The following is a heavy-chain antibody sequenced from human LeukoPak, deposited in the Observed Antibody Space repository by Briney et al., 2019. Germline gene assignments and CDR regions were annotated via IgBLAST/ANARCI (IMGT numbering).Heavy chain of an antibody. CDR1: RFTFSSYA. CDR2: ISGSGDST. Sequence: PGGSLRLSCAASRFTFSSYAMGWVRQAPGKGLKWVSSISGSGDSTHYADSVKGRFTISRDNSKNTLYLQMNSLRAEDTAIYYCAKDRTYSSSWPPGWFDPWGQGTLVTVSS. CDR3: AKDRTYSSSWPPGWFDP. V-gene: IGHV3-23*01. J-gene: IGHJ5*02. D-gene: IGHD6-13*01.